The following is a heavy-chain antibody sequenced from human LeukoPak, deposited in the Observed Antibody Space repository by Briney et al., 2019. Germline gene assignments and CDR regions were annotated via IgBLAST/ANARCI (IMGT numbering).Heavy chain of an antibody. J-gene: IGHJ4*02. Sequence: GGSLRLSCAASGFTFSSFGMHWVRQAPGKELEWLAVISYDGSKEYYADSVKGRFTISRDNSKNTVYLQMSSLRVEETAVYYCAKEFNRGLPDYWGQGTLVTVPS. V-gene: IGHV3-30*18. CDR1: GFTFSSFG. D-gene: IGHD2-21*01. CDR2: ISYDGSKE. CDR3: AKEFNRGLPDY.